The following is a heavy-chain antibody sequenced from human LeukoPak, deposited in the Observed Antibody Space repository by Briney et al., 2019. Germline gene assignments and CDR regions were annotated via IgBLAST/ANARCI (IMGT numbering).Heavy chain of an antibody. CDR2: ISSSSSYI. Sequence: GGSLRLSCTASGFTFGDYAMSWVRQAPGKGLEWVSSISSSSSYIYYADSVKGRFTISRDNAKNSLYLQMNSLRAEDTAVYYCARTGYCSGGSCYNDYGDPSYDAFDIWGQGTMVTVSS. CDR3: ARTGYCSGGSCYNDYGDPSYDAFDI. D-gene: IGHD2-15*01. J-gene: IGHJ3*02. CDR1: GFTFGDYA. V-gene: IGHV3-21*01.